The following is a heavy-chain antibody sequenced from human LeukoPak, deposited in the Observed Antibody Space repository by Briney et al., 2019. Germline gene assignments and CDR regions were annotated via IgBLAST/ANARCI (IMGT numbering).Heavy chain of an antibody. CDR3: ARDRLNRAYCGNDCYSAAFDY. Sequence: ASVKVSCKASGGTFSSYAISWVRQAPGQGLEWMGGIIPIFGTANYAQKFQGRVTITADESTSTAYMELSSLRPEDTAVYYCARDRLNRAYCGNDCYSAAFDYWGQGTLVTVSS. J-gene: IGHJ4*02. CDR1: GGTFSSYA. D-gene: IGHD2-21*02. V-gene: IGHV1-69*01. CDR2: IIPIFGTA.